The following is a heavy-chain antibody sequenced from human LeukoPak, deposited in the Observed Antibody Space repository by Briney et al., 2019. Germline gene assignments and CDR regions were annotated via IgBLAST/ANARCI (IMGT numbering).Heavy chain of an antibody. Sequence: PGGSLRLSCAASGFTFNTYGMNWVRQAPGKGLEWVSSISSTSSYIYYADSVKGRFTISRDNAKNSLYLQMNSLRAEDTAVYYCARTSGYSSSWYDWGQGTLVTVSS. J-gene: IGHJ4*02. V-gene: IGHV3-21*01. CDR1: GFTFNTYG. CDR3: ARTSGYSSSWYD. D-gene: IGHD6-13*01. CDR2: ISSTSSYI.